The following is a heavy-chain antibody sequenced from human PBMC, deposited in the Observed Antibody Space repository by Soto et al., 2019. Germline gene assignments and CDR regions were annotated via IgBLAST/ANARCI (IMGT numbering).Heavy chain of an antibody. CDR2: IYHSGST. V-gene: IGHV4-4*02. CDR1: GGSISSNYW. D-gene: IGHD1-26*01. J-gene: IGHJ6*02. Sequence: QVQLQESGPGLVKPSGTLSLTCAVSGGSISSNYWWSWVRQPPGKGLEWIGEIYHSGSTNYNPSLKSRVTISVDKSKNPFSLKLSSVTAADTAVYYCARVSGSYYYGMDVWGQGTTVTVSS. CDR3: ARVSGSYYYGMDV.